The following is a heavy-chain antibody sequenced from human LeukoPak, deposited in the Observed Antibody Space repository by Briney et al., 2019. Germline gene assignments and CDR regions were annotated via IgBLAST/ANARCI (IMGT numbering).Heavy chain of an antibody. Sequence: GGSLRLSCAASGFTFSSYAMHWVRQAPGKGLEWVAVISYDGSNKYYADSVKGRFTISRDNSKNTLYLQMNSLRAEDTAVYYCARDSWAVYYDFWSGMVVWGKGTTATVSS. CDR1: GFTFSSYA. D-gene: IGHD3-3*01. CDR3: ARDSWAVYYDFWSGMVV. J-gene: IGHJ6*04. V-gene: IGHV3-30-3*01. CDR2: ISYDGSNK.